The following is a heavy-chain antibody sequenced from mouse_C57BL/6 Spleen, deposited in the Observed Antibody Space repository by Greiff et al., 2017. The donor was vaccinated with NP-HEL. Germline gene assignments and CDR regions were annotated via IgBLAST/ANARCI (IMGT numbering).Heavy chain of an antibody. Sequence: VKLKESGAELVRPGASVTLSCKASGYTFTDYEMHWVKQTPVHGLEWIGAIDPETGGTAYNQKFKGKAILTADKSSSTAYMELRSLTSEDSAVYYCTRSANWANYYAMDYWGQGTSVTVSS. D-gene: IGHD4-1*01. CDR2: IDPETGGT. CDR3: TRSANWANYYAMDY. V-gene: IGHV1-15*01. CDR1: GYTFTDYE. J-gene: IGHJ4*01.